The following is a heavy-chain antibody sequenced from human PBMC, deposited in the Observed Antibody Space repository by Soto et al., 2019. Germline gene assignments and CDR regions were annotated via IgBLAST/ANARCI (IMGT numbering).Heavy chain of an antibody. CDR3: ARGNDFWRRQLDP. CDR2: IYYSGST. D-gene: IGHD3-3*01. Sequence: SETLSLTCTVSGGSISSYYWSWIRQPPGKGLEWIGYIYYSGSTNYNPSLKSRVTISVDTSKNQFSLKLSSVTAADTAVYYCARGNDFWRRQLDPWGQGTLVTVSS. V-gene: IGHV4-59*01. CDR1: GGSISSYY. J-gene: IGHJ5*02.